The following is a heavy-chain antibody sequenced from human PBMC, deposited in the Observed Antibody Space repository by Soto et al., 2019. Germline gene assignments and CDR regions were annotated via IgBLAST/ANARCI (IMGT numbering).Heavy chain of an antibody. Sequence: QAQLVQSGAEVKEPGASVKVSCKASGYTLTSYGISWVRQAPGQGLEWMGWISTYNSDTKYAHKFQDRVTMTTDTSTSTAYMELRSLRSDDTAVYYCAREYCSGRSCYGGDYWGQGTLVTVSS. CDR1: GYTLTSYG. CDR3: AREYCSGRSCYGGDY. CDR2: ISTYNSDT. V-gene: IGHV1-18*01. D-gene: IGHD2-15*01. J-gene: IGHJ4*02.